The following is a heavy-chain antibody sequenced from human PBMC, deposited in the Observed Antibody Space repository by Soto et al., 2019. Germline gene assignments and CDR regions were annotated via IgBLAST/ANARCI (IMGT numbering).Heavy chain of an antibody. D-gene: IGHD2-21*02. Sequence: GGSLRLSCAASGFIFSDYYMSWIRQAPGKGLEWVSFISGSSGYTSYADSVKGRFTISRDNAKNSLYLQMNNLRAEDTAVYYCATDMNCGGDCYTRTFDHWAREPWSPSPQ. CDR2: ISGSSGYT. CDR1: GFIFSDYY. J-gene: IGHJ4*02. CDR3: ATDMNCGGDCYTRTFDH. V-gene: IGHV3-11*06.